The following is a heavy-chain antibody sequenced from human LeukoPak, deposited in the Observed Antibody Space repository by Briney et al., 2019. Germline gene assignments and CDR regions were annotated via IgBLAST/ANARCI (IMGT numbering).Heavy chain of an antibody. J-gene: IGHJ5*02. CDR1: GLTFSSYA. CDR3: AKGGLNRFDP. Sequence: PGRSLRLSCAASGLTFSSYAMSWVSHDPGNGREWVSAISGSGGSTYYADSVKGRFTISRDNCKNTLYLQMNSLRAEDTAVYYCAKGGLNRFDPWGQGSLVTVTS. CDR2: ISGSGGST. V-gene: IGHV3-23*01. D-gene: IGHD5-12*01.